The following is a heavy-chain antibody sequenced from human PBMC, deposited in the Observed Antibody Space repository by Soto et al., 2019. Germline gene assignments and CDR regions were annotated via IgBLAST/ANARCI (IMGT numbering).Heavy chain of an antibody. J-gene: IGHJ4*02. Sequence: EVQLVESGGGLVRPGGSLRLSCAASGFTFDSYDMHWVRQAAGKPLEWVSSIGTVGDTYYQDSVKGRLTFSRDNGKSSLSLQMNSLRVEDTAIYFCARGAPTGSFRFDYWGQGILVAVSS. D-gene: IGHD1-26*01. CDR3: ARGAPTGSFRFDY. V-gene: IGHV3-13*01. CDR2: IGTVGDT. CDR1: GFTFDSYD.